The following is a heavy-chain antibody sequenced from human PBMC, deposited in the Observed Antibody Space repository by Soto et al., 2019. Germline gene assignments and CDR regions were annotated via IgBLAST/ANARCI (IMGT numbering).Heavy chain of an antibody. CDR3: ARGRGGHCRGSTFYRFLHX. CDR2: MKNNSGDT. Sequence: ASVKVSCKASGYTFANYETIWVRQDPGQGLEWMGWMKNNSGDTVYAQKFQGRVTLTRDTSISTAYMELSSLTNEDTAVYYCARGRGGHCRGSTFYRFLHXWGQGTMVAVSX. CDR1: GYTFANYE. V-gene: IGHV1-8*01. J-gene: IGHJ5*02. D-gene: IGHD2-15*01.